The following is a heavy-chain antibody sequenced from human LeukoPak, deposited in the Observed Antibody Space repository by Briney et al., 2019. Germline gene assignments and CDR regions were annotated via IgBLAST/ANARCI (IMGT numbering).Heavy chain of an antibody. Sequence: GGSLRLSCAASGFTFSSYSMNWVRQAPGKGLEWVSSISSSSSYIYYADSVKGRFTISRDNAKNSLYLQMNSLRAEDTAVYYCAKDLPIVAKPNVDTAMVTGYWGQGTLVTVSS. CDR1: GFTFSSYS. CDR3: AKDLPIVAKPNVDTAMVTGY. J-gene: IGHJ4*02. V-gene: IGHV3-21*04. D-gene: IGHD5-18*01. CDR2: ISSSSSYI.